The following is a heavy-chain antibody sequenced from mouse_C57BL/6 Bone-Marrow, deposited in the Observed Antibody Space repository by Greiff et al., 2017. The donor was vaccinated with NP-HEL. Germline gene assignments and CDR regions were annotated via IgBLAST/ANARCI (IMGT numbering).Heavy chain of an antibody. CDR2: IHPNSGST. D-gene: IGHD2-1*01. CDR3: ARRRSPLYYGNLDY. J-gene: IGHJ2*01. CDR1: GYTFTSYW. Sequence: QVQLQQPGAELVKPGASVKLSCKASGYTFTSYWMHWVKQRPGQGLEWIGMIHPNSGSTNYNEKFKSKATLTVDKSSSTAYMQLSSLRSEDSAVYYCARRRSPLYYGNLDYWGQGTTLTVSS. V-gene: IGHV1-64*01.